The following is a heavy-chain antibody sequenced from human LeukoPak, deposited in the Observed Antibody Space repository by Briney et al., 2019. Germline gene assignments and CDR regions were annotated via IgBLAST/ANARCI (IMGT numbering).Heavy chain of an antibody. J-gene: IGHJ4*02. CDR2: IYYSGNT. D-gene: IGHD3-9*01. CDR1: GGSISSYY. V-gene: IGHV4-59*08. CDR3: ARAYYDILTGYYTLDY. Sequence: SETLSLTCTVSGGSISSYYWSWIRQPPGKGLEWIGYIYYSGNTNYNPSLKSRVTISVDTSKNQFSLKLSSVTAADTAVYYCARAYYDILTGYYTLDYWGQGTLVTVSS.